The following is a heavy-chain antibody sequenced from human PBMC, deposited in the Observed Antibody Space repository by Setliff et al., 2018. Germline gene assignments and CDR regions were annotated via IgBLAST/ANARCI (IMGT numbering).Heavy chain of an antibody. Sequence: GSLRLSCAATGLTFSNYAVGWVRQAPGKGLEWIGEINHSGSTNYNPSLKSRVTISVDTSKNQFSLKLSSVTAADTAVYYCARGGLRGVATILSWGQGTLVTVSS. CDR2: INHSGST. V-gene: IGHV4-34*01. CDR3: ARGGLRGVATILS. J-gene: IGHJ5*02. CDR1: GLTFSNYA. D-gene: IGHD5-12*01.